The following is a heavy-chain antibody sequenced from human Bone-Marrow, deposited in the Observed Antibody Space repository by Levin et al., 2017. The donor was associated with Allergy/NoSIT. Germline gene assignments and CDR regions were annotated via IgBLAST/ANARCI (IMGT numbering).Heavy chain of an antibody. CDR1: GGSISSYY. CDR2: IYYSGST. J-gene: IGHJ6*02. V-gene: IGHV4-59*01. D-gene: IGHD6-6*01. CDR3: ARDALSSSYYYYYGMDV. Sequence: SQTLSLTCTVSGGSISSYYWSWIRQPPGKGLEWIGYIYYSGSTNYNPSLKSRVTISLDTSKNQFSLKLSSVTAADTAVYYCARDALSSSYYYYYGMDVWGQGTTVTVSS.